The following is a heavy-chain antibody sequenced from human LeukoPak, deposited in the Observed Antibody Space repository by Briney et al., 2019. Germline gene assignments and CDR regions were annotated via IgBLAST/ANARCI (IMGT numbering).Heavy chain of an antibody. V-gene: IGHV3-21*01. CDR3: ARDGRYSDYDPDS. J-gene: IGHJ4*02. CDR2: ISGTGRYI. Sequence: GGSLRLSCAASGLTFTTYTMNWVRQAPGKGLEWVSSISGTGRYIYYVDSVKGRFTISRDNAQNSLYLQMDSLTAEDTAVYYCARDGRYSDYDPDSWGQGTLVTVSS. D-gene: IGHD6-25*01. CDR1: GLTFTTYT.